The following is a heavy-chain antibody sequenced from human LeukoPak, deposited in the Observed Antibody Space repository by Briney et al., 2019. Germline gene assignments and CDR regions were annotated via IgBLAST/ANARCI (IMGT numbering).Heavy chain of an antibody. J-gene: IGHJ4*02. D-gene: IGHD3-16*02. V-gene: IGHV3-30*18. CDR3: AKTRNDYVWGSYRCNYFDY. Sequence: GGSLRPSCAPSGFTFSSYGMHRVRQAPGKGLEWVAVISYDGSRQYYAHSVKGRFNISRDNSKNTLYLQMNSLRAEDTAVYYCAKTRNDYVWGSYRCNYFDYWGQGTLVTVSS. CDR1: GFTFSSYG. CDR2: ISYDGSRQ.